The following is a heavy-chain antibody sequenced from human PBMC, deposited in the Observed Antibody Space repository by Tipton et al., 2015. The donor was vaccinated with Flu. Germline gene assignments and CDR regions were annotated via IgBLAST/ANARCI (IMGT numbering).Heavy chain of an antibody. CDR3: ARHISTSSWRNFYMDV. V-gene: IGHV3-33*08. J-gene: IGHJ6*03. CDR1: GFSFSTYS. Sequence: SLRLSCAASGFSFSTYSMNWVRRAPGKGLEWVAIIWYDGSDKYYADSVSGRFTISRDNSKNTLYLEMNSLRDEDTAVYYCARHISTSSWRNFYMDVWGKGTTVTVSS. D-gene: IGHD6-13*01. CDR2: IWYDGSDK.